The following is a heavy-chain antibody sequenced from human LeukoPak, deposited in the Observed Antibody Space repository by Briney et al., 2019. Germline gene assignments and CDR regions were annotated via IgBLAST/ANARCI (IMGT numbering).Heavy chain of an antibody. D-gene: IGHD6-19*01. CDR1: GFTFSTYA. CDR2: ISGSGGST. Sequence: GGSLRLSCAASGFTFSTYAMSWVRQAPGKGLEWVPAISGSGGSTHYADSVKGRFTISRDNSKNTLYLQINSLRAEDTAVYYCAKLAPAGYSSGWLDYWGQGTLVTVSS. V-gene: IGHV3-23*01. CDR3: AKLAPAGYSSGWLDY. J-gene: IGHJ4*02.